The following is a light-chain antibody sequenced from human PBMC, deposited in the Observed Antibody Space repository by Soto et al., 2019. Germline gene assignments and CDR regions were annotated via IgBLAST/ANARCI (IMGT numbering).Light chain of an antibody. J-gene: IGLJ1*01. CDR2: GVT. V-gene: IGLV2-14*03. CDR1: HNDIGTYDY. CDR3: SSCTSNRIYV. Sequence: QSALTQPTSGSGSPGQSITISCTGNHNDIGTYDYVSWYQQHPGRAPRLLIHGVTTRPSGISGRFSASKSGLTASLTISGLQPEDEADYYCSSCTSNRIYVFGPGTKLTVL.